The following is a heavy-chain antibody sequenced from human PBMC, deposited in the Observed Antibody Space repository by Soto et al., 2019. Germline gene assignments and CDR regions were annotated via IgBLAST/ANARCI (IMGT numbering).Heavy chain of an antibody. CDR3: ATYYDSSARGYFDP. J-gene: IGHJ5*02. D-gene: IGHD3-22*01. Sequence: PGESLKISCKGSGYTFTSYWIGWVRQMPGKGLEWMGLIYPADSDTRYSPSFQGQVTISVDKSISTAYLQWSSLKASDTAMYYCATYYDSSARGYFDPWGQGTLVTVSS. CDR1: GYTFTSYW. CDR2: IYPADSDT. V-gene: IGHV5-51*01.